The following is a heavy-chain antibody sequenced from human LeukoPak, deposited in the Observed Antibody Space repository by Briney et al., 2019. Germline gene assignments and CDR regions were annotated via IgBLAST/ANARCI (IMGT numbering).Heavy chain of an antibody. Sequence: ASVKVSCKASGYTFTSYAMHWVRQAPGQGLEWMGWISAYNGNTNYAQKLQGRVTMTTDTSTSTAYMELRSLRSDDTAVYYCARVSAAGEFDYWGQGTLVTVSS. CDR2: ISAYNGNT. CDR1: GYTFTSYA. V-gene: IGHV1-18*01. J-gene: IGHJ4*02. CDR3: ARVSAAGEFDY. D-gene: IGHD6-13*01.